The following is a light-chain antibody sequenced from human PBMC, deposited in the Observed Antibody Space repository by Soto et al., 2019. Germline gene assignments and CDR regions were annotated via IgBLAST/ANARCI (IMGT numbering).Light chain of an antibody. CDR2: GAS. V-gene: IGKV3-20*01. CDR3: QQYGSSRGWT. Sequence: EIVLTQSPGTLSLSPGERATLSCRASQSVSSSYLAWYQQKPGQAPRLLIYGASSRATGIPDRFSGSGSGTDFTLTISRLEPEDFAVYYCQQYGSSRGWTFGQGTNVEIK. CDR1: QSVSSSY. J-gene: IGKJ1*01.